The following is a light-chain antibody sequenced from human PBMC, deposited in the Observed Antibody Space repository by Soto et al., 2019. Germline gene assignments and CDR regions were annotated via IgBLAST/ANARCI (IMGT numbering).Light chain of an antibody. Sequence: QSALTQPPSASGSPGQSVTISCTGTSSDVGGYNYVSWYQQYPGRAPKLMIYEVTKRPSGVPDRFSGSKSGNTASLTVSGLQAEDEADYYCSSYAASNNFYFVFGGGTKDTVL. V-gene: IGLV2-8*01. CDR3: SSYAASNNFYFV. CDR2: EVT. J-gene: IGLJ3*02. CDR1: SSDVGGYNY.